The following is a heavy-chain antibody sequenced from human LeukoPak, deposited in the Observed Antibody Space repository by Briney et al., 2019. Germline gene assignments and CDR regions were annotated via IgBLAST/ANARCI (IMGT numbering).Heavy chain of an antibody. CDR2: WHFASNK. J-gene: IGHJ6*03. V-gene: IGHV3-33*01. Sequence: PGRSLRLSCVTSGFIFSSYGIHWVRQAPGKGLEWVAWHFASNKYYAESVRGRFTMSRDNSKSTLYLQMDSLRVEDTAVYYCARDAGMLDIVVVHDYSDYYNMDVWGQGTTVTASS. CDR3: ARDAGMLDIVVVHDYSDYYNMDV. CDR1: GFIFSSYG. D-gene: IGHD2-2*03.